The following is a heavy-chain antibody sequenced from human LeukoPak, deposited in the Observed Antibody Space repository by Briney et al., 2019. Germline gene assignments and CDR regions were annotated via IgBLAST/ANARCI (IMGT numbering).Heavy chain of an antibody. CDR3: ARDLGSSSWYRVGY. CDR1: GFTFSSYS. J-gene: IGHJ4*02. Sequence: GGSLRLSCAASGFTFSSYSMNWVRQAPGKGLEWVSSISSSSSYIYYADSVKGRFTISRDNAKNSLYLQMNSLRAEDTAVYYCARDLGSSSWYRVGYWGQGTLVTVAS. D-gene: IGHD6-13*01. V-gene: IGHV3-21*01. CDR2: ISSSSSYI.